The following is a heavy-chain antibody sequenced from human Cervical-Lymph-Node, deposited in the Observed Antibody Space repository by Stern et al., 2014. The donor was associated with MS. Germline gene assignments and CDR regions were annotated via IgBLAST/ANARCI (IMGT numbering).Heavy chain of an antibody. J-gene: IGHJ4*02. Sequence: EMQLVESGGGLVKPGGSLRLSCAASGFTFSSYSMNWVRQAPGKGLEWVSSISSSSSYIYYADSVKGRFTISRDNAKNPLYLQMNSLRAEDTAVYYCARGNRSSDSQIDYWGQGTLVTVSS. D-gene: IGHD1-14*01. CDR2: ISSSSSYI. V-gene: IGHV3-21*01. CDR3: ARGNRSSDSQIDY. CDR1: GFTFSSYS.